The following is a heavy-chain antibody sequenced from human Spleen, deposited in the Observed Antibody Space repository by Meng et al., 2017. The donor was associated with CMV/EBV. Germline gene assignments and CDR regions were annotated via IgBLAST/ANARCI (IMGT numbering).Heavy chain of an antibody. J-gene: IGHJ5*02. Sequence: GESLKISCAASGFTFRDFYMSWIRLAPGKGLEWVSYISSNSATMYYADSVKGRFTISRDNAKNSLYLQMNSLRPDDTAVYYCARDYGDFRHVSNWFDPWGQGTLVTVSS. CDR1: GFTFRDFY. CDR2: ISSNSATM. D-gene: IGHD4-17*01. V-gene: IGHV3-11*04. CDR3: ARDYGDFRHVSNWFDP.